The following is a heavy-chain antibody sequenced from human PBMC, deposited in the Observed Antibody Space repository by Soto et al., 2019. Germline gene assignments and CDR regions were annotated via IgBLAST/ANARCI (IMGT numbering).Heavy chain of an antibody. CDR3: ATSYDTGFDP. J-gene: IGHJ5*02. CDR2: IKVDSGYT. Sequence: QLQLVQSAAEVKKPGASVRVSCKAYGYPFIKYGISWIRQAPEQGLEWMGWIKVDSGYTNYAQKFQGRVTMTTDTSSDTAFMELRSLRFDDTAVYFCATSYDTGFDPCGQGTLVSVSS. CDR1: GYPFIKYG. V-gene: IGHV1-18*04. D-gene: IGHD3-9*01.